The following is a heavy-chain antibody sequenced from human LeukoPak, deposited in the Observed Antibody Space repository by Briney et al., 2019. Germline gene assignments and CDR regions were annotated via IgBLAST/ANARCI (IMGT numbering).Heavy chain of an antibody. J-gene: IGHJ4*02. CDR2: IYYSGST. CDR3: ARHEARNSYGSFDY. Sequence: PSDTLSLTCTVSGGSLSSSSYHWGWIRQPPGKGLERNGSIYYSGSTYYNPSLKSRVTISVDTSKNQFSLKLSSVTAADTAVYYCARHEARNSYGSFDYWGQGTLVTVSS. V-gene: IGHV4-39*01. D-gene: IGHD5-18*01. CDR1: GGSLSSSSYH.